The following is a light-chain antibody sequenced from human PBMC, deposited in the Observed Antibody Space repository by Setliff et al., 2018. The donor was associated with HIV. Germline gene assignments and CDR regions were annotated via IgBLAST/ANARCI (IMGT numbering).Light chain of an antibody. Sequence: SYELTQPPSVSVSPGQTARITCSGDALPKQYAYWYQQKPGQAPVLVIYKDSERPSGIPERFSGSSSGTTVTLTISGVQAEDEADYYCQPADSIGILYVFGTGTKVTVL. CDR1: ALPKQY. V-gene: IGLV3-25*03. CDR3: QPADSIGILYV. CDR2: KDS. J-gene: IGLJ1*01.